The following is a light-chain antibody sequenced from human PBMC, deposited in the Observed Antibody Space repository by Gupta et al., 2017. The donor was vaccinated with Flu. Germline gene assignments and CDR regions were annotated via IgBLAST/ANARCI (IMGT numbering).Light chain of an antibody. CDR1: SGSVVRNY. V-gene: IGLV6-57*01. Sequence: SSGSVVRNYVQWYQQRPGRSPTTVIYEDDRRPSGVPDRFSASIDSSSNSASLTISGLKSEDEADYYCQSYDAANQWVFGGGTKLAV. CDR2: EDD. J-gene: IGLJ3*02. CDR3: QSYDAANQWV.